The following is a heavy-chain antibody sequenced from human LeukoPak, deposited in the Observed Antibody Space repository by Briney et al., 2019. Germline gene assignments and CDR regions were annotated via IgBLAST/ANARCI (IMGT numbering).Heavy chain of an antibody. CDR2: INPSGGST. CDR1: GYTFTSYY. V-gene: IGHV1-46*01. D-gene: IGHD6-13*01. J-gene: IGHJ4*02. CDR3: AKDAGTWYFVN. Sequence: ASVKVSCKASGYTFTSYYMHWVRQAPGQGLEWMGIINPSGGSTSYAQKFQGRVTMTRDTSTSTVYMELSSLRSEDTAVYYCAKDAGTWYFVNWGRGTLVTVSS.